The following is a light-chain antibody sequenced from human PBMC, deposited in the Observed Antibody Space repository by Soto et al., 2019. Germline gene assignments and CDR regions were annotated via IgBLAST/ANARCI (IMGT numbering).Light chain of an antibody. CDR2: KAS. CDR3: QQYNSHSWT. J-gene: IGKJ1*01. V-gene: IGKV1-5*03. Sequence: DIQMTQSPSTPSASVGDRVTITCRASQSISNFLAWYQQKPGKAPKLLIFKASSLESGVPSRFSGSGSGTEFTLTISSLQPDDFATYFCQQYNSHSWTFGQGTKVEIK. CDR1: QSISNF.